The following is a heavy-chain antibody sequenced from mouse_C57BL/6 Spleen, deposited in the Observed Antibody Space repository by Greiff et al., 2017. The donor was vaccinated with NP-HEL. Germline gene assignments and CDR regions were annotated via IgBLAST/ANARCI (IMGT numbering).Heavy chain of an antibody. D-gene: IGHD4-1*01. Sequence: QVQLQQSGAELVRPGASVTLSCKASGYTFTDYEMHWVKQTPVHGLEWIGAIDPETGGTAYNQKFKGKAILTADKSSSTAFMELRSLTSEDSAVYYWTRRGKPWDGGYFDYWGQGTTLTVSS. CDR2: IDPETGGT. CDR3: TRRGKPWDGGYFDY. V-gene: IGHV1-15*01. J-gene: IGHJ2*01. CDR1: GYTFTDYE.